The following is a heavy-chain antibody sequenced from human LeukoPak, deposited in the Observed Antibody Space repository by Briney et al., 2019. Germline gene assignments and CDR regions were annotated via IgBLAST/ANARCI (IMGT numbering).Heavy chain of an antibody. CDR2: IYSGGST. CDR3: AKDPSDIVAGWFDY. V-gene: IGHV3-53*05. J-gene: IGHJ4*02. D-gene: IGHD5-12*01. Sequence: PGGSLRLSCAASGFTVSSNYMSWVRQAPGKGLEWVSVIYSGGSTYYADSVKGRFTISRDNSKNTLYLQMNSLRAEDTAVYYCAKDPSDIVAGWFDYWGQGTLVTVSS. CDR1: GFTVSSNY.